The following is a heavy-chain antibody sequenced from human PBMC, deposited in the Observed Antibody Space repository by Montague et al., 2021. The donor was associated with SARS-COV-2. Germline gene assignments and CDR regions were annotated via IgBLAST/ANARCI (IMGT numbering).Heavy chain of an antibody. CDR1: GFTFSSHY. Sequence: SLRLSCAAFGFTFSSHYMTWVRQAPGNGLEWVGNIKQDGSEKFYADFVKGRFTISRDNAENEVFLQMNGLRVDDTAVYYCAREAVVLLPTTMDDAFDVWGQGTMVTVSS. CDR3: AREAVVLLPTTMDDAFDV. V-gene: IGHV3-7*03. CDR2: IKQDGSEK. D-gene: IGHD3-10*01. J-gene: IGHJ3*01.